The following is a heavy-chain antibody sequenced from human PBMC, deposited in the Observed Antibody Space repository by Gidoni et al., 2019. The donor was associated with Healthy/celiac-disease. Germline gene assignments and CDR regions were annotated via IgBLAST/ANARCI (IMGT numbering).Heavy chain of an antibody. J-gene: IGHJ6*02. Sequence: QVQLQESGTGLVKPSETLYLTCTVSGGSISSYYWSWIRQPTGKGLEWIGYINYMGITNDHPSLKSRGTISVDTSKNQFSLKLSSVTAADTAVYYCARATVYGDVDYYGMDVWGQGTTVTVSS. CDR2: INYMGIT. V-gene: IGHV4-59*01. D-gene: IGHD4-17*01. CDR3: ARATVYGDVDYYGMDV. CDR1: GGSISSYY.